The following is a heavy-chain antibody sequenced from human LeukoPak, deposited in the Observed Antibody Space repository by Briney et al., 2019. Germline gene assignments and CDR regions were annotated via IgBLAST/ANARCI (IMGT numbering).Heavy chain of an antibody. Sequence: SETLSLTCTVSGGSISSYYWSWIRQPPGKGLEWIAYIYYNGATDYNPSLKSRVTMSVDTSKNQFSLRLSSVTAADTAVYYCARDPTYYYDSSGYYGLDPWGQGTLVTVSS. D-gene: IGHD3-22*01. V-gene: IGHV4-59*12. J-gene: IGHJ5*02. CDR3: ARDPTYYYDSSGYYGLDP. CDR2: IYYNGAT. CDR1: GGSISSYY.